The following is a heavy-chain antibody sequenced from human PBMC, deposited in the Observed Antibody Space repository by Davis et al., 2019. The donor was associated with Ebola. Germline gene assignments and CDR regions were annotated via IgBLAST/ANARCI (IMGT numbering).Heavy chain of an antibody. J-gene: IGHJ4*02. Sequence: GESLKISCATSGLTFSNLVMSWVRQAPGKGLELVATIKKDGVQKFYVDSVKGRFIISRDNARNSLYLQMNSLKNEDTAVYYCARLVSGYWGQGTLVSVSS. D-gene: IGHD6-25*01. CDR2: IKKDGVQK. CDR3: ARLVSGY. V-gene: IGHV3-7*03. CDR1: GLTFSNLV.